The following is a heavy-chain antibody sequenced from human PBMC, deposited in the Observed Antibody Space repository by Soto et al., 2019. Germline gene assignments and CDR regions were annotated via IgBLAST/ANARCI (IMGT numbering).Heavy chain of an antibody. Sequence: EVQLLESGGGLVQPGGSLRLSCAASGFTFSSYAMSWVRQAPGKGLEWVSSISNSGDTTYSADSVKGRFTISRDISKNTLFLQMNSLRAEDTAVYFCAKDRRYCSSISCYVLGGMDVWGQGTTVTVSS. J-gene: IGHJ6*02. V-gene: IGHV3-23*01. CDR3: AKDRRYCSSISCYVLGGMDV. CDR1: GFTFSSYA. D-gene: IGHD2-2*01. CDR2: ISNSGDTT.